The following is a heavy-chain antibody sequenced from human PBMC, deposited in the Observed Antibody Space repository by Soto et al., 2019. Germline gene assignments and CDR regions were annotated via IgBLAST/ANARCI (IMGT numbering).Heavy chain of an antibody. D-gene: IGHD2-2*03. J-gene: IGHJ3*02. Sequence: EVQLVESGGGLVQPGGSLRLSCAASGFTFSSYSMNWVRQAPGKGLEWVSYISSSSSTIYYADSVKGRFTISRDNAKNSLDLQMNRLRAEDTAVYYCAREDGYCSSTSCLPAAFDIWGQGTMVTVSS. V-gene: IGHV3-48*01. CDR1: GFTFSSYS. CDR2: ISSSSSTI. CDR3: AREDGYCSSTSCLPAAFDI.